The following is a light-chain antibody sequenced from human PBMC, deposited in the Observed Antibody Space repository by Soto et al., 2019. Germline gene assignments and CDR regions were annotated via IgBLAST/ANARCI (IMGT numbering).Light chain of an antibody. CDR3: CSYATSGFPL. V-gene: IGLV2-23*01. Sequence: QSALTQPASVSGSPGQSITISCTGTTSDVGSYNLVSWYQHHPGKAPKLIIYGGNKRPSGVSNRFSGSKSGNTASLTISGLQAEDEADYYCCSYATSGFPLFGGGTKLTVL. CDR1: TSDVGSYNL. J-gene: IGLJ2*01. CDR2: GGN.